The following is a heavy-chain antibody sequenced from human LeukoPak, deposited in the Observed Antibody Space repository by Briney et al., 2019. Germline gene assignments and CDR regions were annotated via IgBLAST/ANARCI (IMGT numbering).Heavy chain of an antibody. V-gene: IGHV1-18*01. CDR3: ARDRAPHTYYYDSSGYRY. J-gene: IGHJ4*02. Sequence: GASVKVSFKASGYTFTSYGISWVRQAPGQGLEWMGWISAYNGNTNYAQKLQGRVTMTTDTSTSTAYMELRSLRSDDTAVYYCARDRAPHTYYYDSSGYRYWGQGTLVTVSS. CDR1: GYTFTSYG. CDR2: ISAYNGNT. D-gene: IGHD3-22*01.